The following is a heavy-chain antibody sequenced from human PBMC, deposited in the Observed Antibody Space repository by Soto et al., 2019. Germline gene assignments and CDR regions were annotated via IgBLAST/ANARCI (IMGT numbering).Heavy chain of an antibody. J-gene: IGHJ4*02. D-gene: IGHD5-18*01. CDR1: GFTFSSYG. CDR2: IWYDGSNK. CDR3: AREKWGYSYGS. V-gene: IGHV3-33*01. Sequence: PGGSLRLSCAASGFTFSSYGMHWVRQAPGKGLEWVAVIWYDGSNKYYADSVKGRFTISRDNSKNTLYLQMNSLRAEDAAVYYCAREKWGYSYGSWGQGTLVTVSS.